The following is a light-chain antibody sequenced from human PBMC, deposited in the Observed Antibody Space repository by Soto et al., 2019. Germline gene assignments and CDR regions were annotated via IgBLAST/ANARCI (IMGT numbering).Light chain of an antibody. CDR3: CSYAGSPYV. CDR2: DVS. V-gene: IGLV2-11*01. J-gene: IGLJ1*01. CDR1: SCDVGGYNY. Sequence: QSALTQPRSVSGSPGQSVTISCTGTSCDVGGYNYVSWYQHHPGKAPKLMIYDVSKRPSGVPDRFSGSKSGNTASLTISGLQAEDEADYYCCSYAGSPYVFGTGTKLTVL.